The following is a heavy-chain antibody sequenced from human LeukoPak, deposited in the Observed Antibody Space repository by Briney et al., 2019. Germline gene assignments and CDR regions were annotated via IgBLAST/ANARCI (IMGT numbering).Heavy chain of an antibody. CDR2: IKEDGSEK. CDR3: ARVHHSSSWGTDDC. CDR1: GFTFSTYW. V-gene: IGHV3-7*01. D-gene: IGHD6-13*01. Sequence: GGSLRLSCAAYGFTFSTYWMTWVRQAPGKGLEWVANIKEDGSEKYYVDSVRGRFTISRDNAKNSLYLHMNSLRAEDTAVYYCARVHHSSSWGTDDCWGQGTPVTVSS. J-gene: IGHJ4*02.